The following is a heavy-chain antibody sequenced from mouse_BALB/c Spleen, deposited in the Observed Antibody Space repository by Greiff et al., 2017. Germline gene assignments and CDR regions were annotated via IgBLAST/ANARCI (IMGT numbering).Heavy chain of an antibody. CDR3: ARDWDERDFDY. J-gene: IGHJ2*01. Sequence: EVQGVESGGGLVQPGGSRKLSCAASGFTFSSFGMHWVRQAPEKGLEWVAYISSGSSTIYYADTVKRRFTISRDNPKNTLFLQMTSLRSEDTAMYYCARDWDERDFDYWGQGTTLTVSS. CDR1: GFTFSSFG. D-gene: IGHD4-1*01. CDR2: ISSGSSTI. V-gene: IGHV5-17*02.